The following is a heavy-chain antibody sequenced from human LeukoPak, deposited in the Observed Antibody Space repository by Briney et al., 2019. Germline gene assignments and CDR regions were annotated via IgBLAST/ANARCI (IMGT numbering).Heavy chain of an antibody. CDR2: ISSSSSNI. D-gene: IGHD6-19*01. Sequence: GGSLRLSCAASGFTFSGYSMNWVRQAPGKGLEWVSSISSSSSNIYYADSVKGRFTISRDNAKNSLYLQMNSLRAEDTAVYYCARSIAVARYYFDYWGRGTLVTVSS. CDR3: ARSIAVARYYFDY. V-gene: IGHV3-21*01. CDR1: GFTFSGYS. J-gene: IGHJ4*02.